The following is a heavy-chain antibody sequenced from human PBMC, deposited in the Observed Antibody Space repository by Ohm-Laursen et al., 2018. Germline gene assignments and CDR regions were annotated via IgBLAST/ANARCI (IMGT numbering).Heavy chain of an antibody. J-gene: IGHJ6*02. D-gene: IGHD3-3*01. CDR3: ARTTVFGVVISSYYYGMDV. V-gene: IGHV1-46*01. Sequence: GSSVKVSCKASGYTFTSYYMHWVRQAPGQGLEWMGIINPSGGSTSYAQKFQGRVTMTRDASTSTVYMELSSLRSEDTAVYYCARTTVFGVVISSYYYGMDVWGQGTTVTVSS. CDR1: GYTFTSYY. CDR2: INPSGGST.